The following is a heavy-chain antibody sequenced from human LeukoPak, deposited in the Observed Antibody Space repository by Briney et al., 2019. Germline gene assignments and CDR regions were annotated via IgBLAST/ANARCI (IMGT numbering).Heavy chain of an antibody. CDR1: GFTFDDYA. V-gene: IGHV3-9*01. CDR2: TSWNSGSI. CDR3: AKDLYGVDAFDI. J-gene: IGHJ3*02. Sequence: GGSLRLSCAASGFTFDDYAMHWVRQAPGKGLEWVSGTSWNSGSIGYADSVKCRFTISRDNAKNSLYLQMNSLRAEDTALYYCAKDLYGVDAFDIRGQGTMVTVSS. D-gene: IGHD4-17*01.